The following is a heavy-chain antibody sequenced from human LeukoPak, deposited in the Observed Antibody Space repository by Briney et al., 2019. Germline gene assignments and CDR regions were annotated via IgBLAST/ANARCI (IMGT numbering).Heavy chain of an antibody. CDR3: ARNRDY. J-gene: IGHJ4*02. V-gene: IGHV4-34*01. CDR2: INHSGST. CDR1: GGSFSGYY. D-gene: IGHD1-14*01. Sequence: SETLSLTCAVYGGSFSGYYWSWIRQPPGKGLEWIGEINHSGSTNYNPSLKSRVTISVDTSKNQFSLKLSSVTAADTAVYYCARNRDYWGQGTLVTVSS.